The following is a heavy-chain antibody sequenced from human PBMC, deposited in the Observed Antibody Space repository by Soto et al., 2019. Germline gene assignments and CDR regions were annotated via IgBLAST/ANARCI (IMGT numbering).Heavy chain of an antibody. D-gene: IGHD1-26*01. V-gene: IGHV3-33*01. CDR1: GFTFSGYG. Sequence: QVQLVESGGGVVQPGRSLRLSCAASGFTFSGYGMHWVRQAPGTGLEWVAIIWYDGSNKYYADSVKGRFTISRDNSKKSRDLQMNSLSAEDTAVYYCARGSGNYCASFDFWGQGTLVTVSS. CDR2: IWYDGSNK. J-gene: IGHJ4*02. CDR3: ARGSGNYCASFDF.